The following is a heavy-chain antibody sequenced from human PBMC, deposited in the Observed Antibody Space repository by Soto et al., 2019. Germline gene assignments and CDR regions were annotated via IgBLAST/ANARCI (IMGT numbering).Heavy chain of an antibody. J-gene: IGHJ6*03. V-gene: IGHV4-59*01. CDR2: INDGGTA. Sequence: SETLSLTCTVSGGSIRRYYWSWIRQPPGKALEWIGYINDGGTANYNPSIKSRVTISVDTPKNQFSLKLRSVTAADTAVYYCARAAWGIDFYYYIDVWGKGTTVTVSS. D-gene: IGHD7-27*01. CDR3: ARAAWGIDFYYYIDV. CDR1: GGSIRRYY.